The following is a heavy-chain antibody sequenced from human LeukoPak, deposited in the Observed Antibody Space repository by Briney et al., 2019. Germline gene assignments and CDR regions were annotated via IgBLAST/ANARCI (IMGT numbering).Heavy chain of an antibody. D-gene: IGHD5-18*01. CDR3: AASDTAMVIPHYYYYNGMDV. J-gene: IGHJ6*02. CDR1: GGTFSSYT. Sequence: SVKVSCKASGGTFSSYTISWVRQAPGQGLEWMGRIIPIHGIANYAQKLQGRVTITADKSTSTAYMELSSLRSEDTAVYYCAASDTAMVIPHYYYYNGMDVWRQGPTVTVSS. CDR2: IIPIHGIA. V-gene: IGHV1-69*02.